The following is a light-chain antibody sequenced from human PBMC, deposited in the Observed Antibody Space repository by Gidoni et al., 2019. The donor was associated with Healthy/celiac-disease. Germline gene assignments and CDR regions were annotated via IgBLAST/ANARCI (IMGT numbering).Light chain of an antibody. V-gene: IGLV2-14*01. CDR1: SSDVGGYNY. CDR2: DVS. J-gene: IGLJ1*01. Sequence: QSALPQPASVSGSPGQSITISCTGTSSDVGGYNYVSWYQQHPGKAPKLMIHDVSNRPSGVSNRFSGSKSGNTASLTISGLQAEDEADYYCSSYTSSSTLYVFGTGTKVTVL. CDR3: SSYTSSSTLYV.